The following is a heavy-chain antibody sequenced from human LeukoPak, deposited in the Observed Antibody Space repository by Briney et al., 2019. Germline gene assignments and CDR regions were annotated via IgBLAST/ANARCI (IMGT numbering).Heavy chain of an antibody. CDR2: ISAYKGNT. V-gene: IGHV1-18*01. J-gene: IGHJ4*02. D-gene: IGHD1-26*01. CDR3: ARDPLDYWATSSGSRRPAFDY. CDR1: GFTFTSYG. Sequence: ASVKVSCKASGFTFTSYGITWVRQAPGQGLEWMGWISAYKGNTQYAQNLQGRVTMTTDTSTNTAYMELRSLRSDDTAVYYRARDPLDYWATSSGSRRPAFDYWGQGTLVTVSS.